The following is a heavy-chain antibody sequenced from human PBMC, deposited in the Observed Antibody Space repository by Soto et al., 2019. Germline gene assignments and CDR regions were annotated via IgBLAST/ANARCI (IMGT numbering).Heavy chain of an antibody. J-gene: IGHJ4*02. Sequence: GGSLRLSCAASGFTFSNAWMSWVRQAPGKGLEWVGRIKSKTDGGTTDYAAPVKGRFTISRDDSKNTLYLQMNSLKTEDTAVYYCTTYRNSGSYFDYWGQGTPVTVSS. CDR2: IKSKTDGGTT. CDR3: TTYRNSGSYFDY. V-gene: IGHV3-15*01. D-gene: IGHD1-26*01. CDR1: GFTFSNAW.